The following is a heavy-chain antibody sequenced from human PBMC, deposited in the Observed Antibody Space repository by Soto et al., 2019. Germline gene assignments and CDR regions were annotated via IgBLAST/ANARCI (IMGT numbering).Heavy chain of an antibody. CDR1: GDSVSSNSAA. CDR3: TRTYYQTSNQYEWDYGMDV. D-gene: IGHD1-26*01. Sequence: PSQTLSLTCAISGDSVSSNSAAWNWIRQSPSRGLEWLGRTYYRSKWYNDYAVSVKSRVTLNPDTSKNQFSLQLNSVTPEDTAVYYSTRTYYQTSNQYEWDYGMDVWGKGTTVTVSS. J-gene: IGHJ6*04. V-gene: IGHV6-1*01. CDR2: TYYRSKWYN.